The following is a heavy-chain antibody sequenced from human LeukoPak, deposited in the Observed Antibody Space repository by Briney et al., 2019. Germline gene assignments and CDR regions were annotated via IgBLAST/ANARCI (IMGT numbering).Heavy chain of an antibody. V-gene: IGHV3-53*01. Sequence: PGGSLRLSCAASGFIVSNNYMTWVRQAPGKGLEWVSIIYSGGPTYYADSVKGRFTISRDNSKNTLYLQMNSLRAEDTAVYYCAREYYFDYWGQGTLVTVSS. CDR3: AREYYFDY. J-gene: IGHJ4*02. CDR1: GFIVSNNY. CDR2: IYSGGPT.